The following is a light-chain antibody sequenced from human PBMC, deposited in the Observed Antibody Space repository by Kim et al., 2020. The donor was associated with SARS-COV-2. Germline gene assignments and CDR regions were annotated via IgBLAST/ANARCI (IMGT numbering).Light chain of an antibody. CDR3: QQYENVPIT. CDR1: QDIVNS. CDR2: GAS. Sequence: DIQLTQSPSSLSASVGDRVTITCRASQDIVNSLKWYQLKPGKAPSLLIYGASNLMTGVSARFRGSGSGTDFTFTITSLQPEDVATYYCQQYENVPITFGQGTRLEI. V-gene: IGKV1-33*01. J-gene: IGKJ5*01.